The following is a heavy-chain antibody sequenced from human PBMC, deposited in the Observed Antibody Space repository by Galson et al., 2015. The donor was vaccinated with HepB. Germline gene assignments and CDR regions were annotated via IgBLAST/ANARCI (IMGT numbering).Heavy chain of an antibody. CDR1: GYTFTSYG. V-gene: IGHV1-18*01. D-gene: IGHD2-21*02. J-gene: IGHJ4*02. CDR3: ARDALAYCGGDCPFDY. CDR2: ISAYNGNT. Sequence: SVKVSCKASGYTFTSYGISWVRQAPGQGLEWMGWISAYNGNTNYAQKLQGRVTMTTDTSTSTAYMELRSLRSDDTAVYYCARDALAYCGGDCPFDYWGQGTLVTVSS.